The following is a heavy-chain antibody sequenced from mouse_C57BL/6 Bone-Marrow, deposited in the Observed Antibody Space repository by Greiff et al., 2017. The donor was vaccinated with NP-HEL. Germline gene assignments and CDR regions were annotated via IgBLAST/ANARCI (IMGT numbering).Heavy chain of an antibody. CDR3: AREDQATYYYAMDY. J-gene: IGHJ4*01. CDR2: IYPGDGDT. Sequence: QVQLQQSGPELVKPGASVKISCKASGYAFSSSWMNWVKQRPGKGLEWIGRIYPGDGDTNYNGKFKGKATLTADKSSSTAYMQLSSLTSEDSAVYFCAREDQATYYYAMDYWGQGTSVTVSS. V-gene: IGHV1-82*01. D-gene: IGHD3-2*02. CDR1: GYAFSSSW.